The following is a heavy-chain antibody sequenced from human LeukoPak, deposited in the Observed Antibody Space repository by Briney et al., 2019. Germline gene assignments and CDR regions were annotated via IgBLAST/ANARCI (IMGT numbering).Heavy chain of an antibody. CDR2: IYTSGST. V-gene: IGHV4-4*09. J-gene: IGHJ6*03. CDR3: ASIWFGEPDMDV. Sequence: SETLSLTCTVSGGSISSYYWSWIRQPPGKGLEWIGYIYTSGSTNYNPSLKSRVTMSVDTSKNQFSLKLSSVTAADTAVYYCASIWFGEPDMDVWGKGTTVTVSS. D-gene: IGHD3-10*01. CDR1: GGSISSYY.